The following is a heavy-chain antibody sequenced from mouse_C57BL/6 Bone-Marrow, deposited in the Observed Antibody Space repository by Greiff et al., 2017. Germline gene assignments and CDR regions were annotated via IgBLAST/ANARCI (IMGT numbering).Heavy chain of an antibody. CDR3: AREEVYYGSSYDWYFDV. CDR1: GYAFSSSW. V-gene: IGHV1-82*01. J-gene: IGHJ1*03. CDR2: IYPGDGDT. Sequence: VQLQQSGPELVKPGASVKISCKASGYAFSSSWMNWVKQRPGKGLEWIGRIYPGDGDTNYNGKFKGKATLTADKSSSTAYMQLSSLTSEDSAVSFCAREEVYYGSSYDWYFDVWGTGTTVTVSS. D-gene: IGHD1-1*01.